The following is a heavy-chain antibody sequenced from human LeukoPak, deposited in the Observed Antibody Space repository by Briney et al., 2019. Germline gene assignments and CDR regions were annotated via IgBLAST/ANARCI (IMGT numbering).Heavy chain of an antibody. V-gene: IGHV4-30-2*01. CDR2: IYHSGST. J-gene: IGHJ4*02. Sequence: SQTLSLTCAVSGGSISSGGYSWSWIRQPPGKGLEWIGYIYHSGSTYYNPSLKSRVTISVDRSKNQFSQKLSSVTAADTAVYYCARTGFGELSYFDYWGQGTLVTVSS. D-gene: IGHD3-10*01. CDR3: ARTGFGELSYFDY. CDR1: GGSISSGGYS.